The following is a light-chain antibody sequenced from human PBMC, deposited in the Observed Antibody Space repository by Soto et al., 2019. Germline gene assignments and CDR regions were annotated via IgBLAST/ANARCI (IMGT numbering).Light chain of an antibody. J-gene: IGLJ3*02. Sequence: QSVLTQPASVSGSPGQSSTISCTGTSSDVGGYNYVSWYQQHPDKAPKLMIYEVSNRPSGVSNRFSGSKSGNTSSLTISGLQAEDAADYYCTSYTTSSTHWVFGGGTKLTVL. V-gene: IGLV2-14*01. CDR2: EVS. CDR3: TSYTTSSTHWV. CDR1: SSDVGGYNY.